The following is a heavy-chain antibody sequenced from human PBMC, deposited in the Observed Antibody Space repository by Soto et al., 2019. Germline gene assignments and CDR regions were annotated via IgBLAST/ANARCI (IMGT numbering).Heavy chain of an antibody. Sequence: GASVKVSCKASGYTFSSYYMNWVRQAPGQGLEWMGIVNPSGDSTSYAQKFQGRVTMTRDTSTSTVYMELSSLRSEDTAVYYCARSGLVDYWGQGTLVTVS. CDR2: VNPSGDST. J-gene: IGHJ4*02. CDR1: GYTFSSYY. V-gene: IGHV1-46*01. D-gene: IGHD3-10*01. CDR3: ARSGLVDY.